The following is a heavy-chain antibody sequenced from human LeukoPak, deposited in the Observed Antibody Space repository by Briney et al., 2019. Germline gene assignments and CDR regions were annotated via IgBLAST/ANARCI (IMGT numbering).Heavy chain of an antibody. J-gene: IGHJ4*02. V-gene: IGHV4-59*01. CDR1: GVSLSSYY. CDR3: ARRTGSGYYVFDY. D-gene: IGHD3-3*01. Sequence: SETLSLTCTVSGVSLSSYYWSWIRQPPGKALEGLGYIDFSGSTNYNPTLTPPITISLDTSTNQFSLTLSTLTAAPTAVHSCARRTGSGYYVFDYWGQGTLVTVSS. CDR2: IDFSGST.